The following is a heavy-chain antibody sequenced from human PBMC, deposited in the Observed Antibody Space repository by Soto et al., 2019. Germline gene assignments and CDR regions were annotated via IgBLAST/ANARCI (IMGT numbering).Heavy chain of an antibody. J-gene: IGHJ3*01. Sequence: PVGSLRLSCTASGFTFGDYAMSWVRQAPGKGLERVGFIRSKGSGGTSEYAASVKGRFTFSRDDSKSIAYLQMNSLKIEDTAVYYCTRDQPITPWGQGTMVTVSS. D-gene: IGHD3-10*01. CDR2: IRSKGSGGTS. CDR1: GFTFGDYA. CDR3: TRDQPITP. V-gene: IGHV3-49*04.